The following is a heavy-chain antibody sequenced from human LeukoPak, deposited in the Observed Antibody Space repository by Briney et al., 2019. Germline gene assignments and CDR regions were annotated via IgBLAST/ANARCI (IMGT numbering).Heavy chain of an antibody. CDR3: SRDRWHCVVNCDSVYYYSLDV. CDR2: INPGNGET. V-gene: IGHV1-3*01. D-gene: IGHD4/OR15-4a*01. J-gene: IGHJ6*02. Sequence: ASVKVSCKGSGYIFTNYAVQWVRQAPGQSLEWLGWINPGNGETRYSRKFQGRVTMSIDTSVTTAYMELDSLTAEDTAIYYCSRDRWHCVVNCDSVYYYSLDVWDQGTTVTVSS. CDR1: GYIFTNYA.